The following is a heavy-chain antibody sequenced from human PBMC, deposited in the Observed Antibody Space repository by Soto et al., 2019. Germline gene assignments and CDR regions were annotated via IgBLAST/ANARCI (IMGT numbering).Heavy chain of an antibody. V-gene: IGHV1-18*01. CDR3: ARHHGPTTSENWFDP. Sequence: ASVKVSCKASGYTFFTYDISWVRQAPGHGLEWMGWISTYSGDTKYAQQFQGRVTMTTDTSTTTAYLELRSLRSDDTAVYYCARHHGPTTSENWFDPWGQGTLVTVSS. CDR2: ISTYSGDT. D-gene: IGHD5-12*01. J-gene: IGHJ5*02. CDR1: GYTFFTYD.